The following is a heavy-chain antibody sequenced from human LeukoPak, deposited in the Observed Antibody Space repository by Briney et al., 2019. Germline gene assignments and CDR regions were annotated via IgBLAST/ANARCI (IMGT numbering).Heavy chain of an antibody. D-gene: IGHD3-9*01. Sequence: PSQTLSLTCTVSGGSISSGSYYWRWIRQPAGEGLEWIGRIYTSGSTNYNPSLKSRVTISVDTSKNQFSLKLSSVTAADTAVYYCAREFNYDILTGYYYDAFDIWGQGTMVTVSS. CDR1: GGSISSGSYY. CDR2: IYTSGST. J-gene: IGHJ3*02. V-gene: IGHV4-61*02. CDR3: AREFNYDILTGYYYDAFDI.